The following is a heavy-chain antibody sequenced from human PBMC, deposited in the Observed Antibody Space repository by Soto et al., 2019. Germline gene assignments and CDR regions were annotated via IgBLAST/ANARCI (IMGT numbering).Heavy chain of an antibody. J-gene: IGHJ5*02. Sequence: EVQLVESGGGLVQPGGSLRLSCVGSGFTFNTYSMIWVRQAPGQGLEWISYITGSSRTKYYADSVRGRFTISRDNAKNSLYLQMNSLRDEDTAVYFCARDSGSGWGLEAWGQGTLVTVSS. CDR3: ARDSGSGWGLEA. CDR2: ITGSSRTK. D-gene: IGHD6-19*01. CDR1: GFTFNTYS. V-gene: IGHV3-48*02.